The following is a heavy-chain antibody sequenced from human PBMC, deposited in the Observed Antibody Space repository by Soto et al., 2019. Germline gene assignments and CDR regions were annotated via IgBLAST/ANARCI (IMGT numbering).Heavy chain of an antibody. D-gene: IGHD3-22*01. V-gene: IGHV4-31*03. Sequence: QVQLQESGPGLVKPSQTLSLTCTVSGGSISSGGYYWSWIRQHPGKGLEWIGYIYYSGSTYYNPSLKSRVTISVDTSKNQCSRKLSSVTAADTAVYYCARGGIVVLDYFDYWGQGTLVTVSS. CDR2: IYYSGST. CDR1: GGSISSGGYY. CDR3: ARGGIVVLDYFDY. J-gene: IGHJ4*02.